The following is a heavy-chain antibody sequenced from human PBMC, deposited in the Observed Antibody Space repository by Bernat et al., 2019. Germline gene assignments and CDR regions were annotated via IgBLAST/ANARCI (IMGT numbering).Heavy chain of an antibody. CDR3: ARPEETTVTTEGWWELPFDY. J-gene: IGHJ4*02. CDR2: IWYDGSNK. D-gene: IGHD4-17*01. V-gene: IGHV3-33*01. CDR1: GFTFSSYG. Sequence: QVQLVESGGGVVQPGRSLRLSCAASGFTFSSYGMHWVRQAPGKGLEWVAVIWYDGSNKYYADSVKGRFTISRDNSKNTLYLQMKSLRAEDTAVYYCARPEETTVTTEGWWELPFDYWGQGTLVTVSS.